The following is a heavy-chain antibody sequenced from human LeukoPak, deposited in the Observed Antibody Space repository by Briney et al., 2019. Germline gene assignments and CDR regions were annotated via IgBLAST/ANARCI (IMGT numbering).Heavy chain of an antibody. Sequence: SETLSLTCTVSGDSINAYYWGWIRQPPGKGLEWIGYIYFSGTTKYNPSLESRVTISIDTSKNQFSLKLSSVTAADTAVYYCARRRAEGGSNGHYNWFDPWGQGILVTVSS. CDR1: GDSINAYY. V-gene: IGHV4-59*08. D-gene: IGHD6-13*01. J-gene: IGHJ5*02. CDR2: IYFSGTT. CDR3: ARRRAEGGSNGHYNWFDP.